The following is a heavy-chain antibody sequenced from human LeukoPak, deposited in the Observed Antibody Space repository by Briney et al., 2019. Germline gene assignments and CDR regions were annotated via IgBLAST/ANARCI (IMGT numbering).Heavy chain of an antibody. CDR1: GFTFSSYA. CDR2: ISGSGGST. J-gene: IGHJ4*02. Sequence: GGSLRLSCAASGFTFSSYAMSWVRQAPGKGLEWVSAISGSGGSTCYADSVKGRFTISRDNSKNTLYLRMNSLRAEDTAVYYCAKQPAPYYYDTFNGFDYWGQGTLVTVSS. CDR3: AKQPAPYYYDTFNGFDY. D-gene: IGHD3-22*01. V-gene: IGHV3-23*01.